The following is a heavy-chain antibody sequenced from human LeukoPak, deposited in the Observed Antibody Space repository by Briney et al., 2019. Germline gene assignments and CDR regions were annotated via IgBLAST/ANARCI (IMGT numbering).Heavy chain of an antibody. CDR2: ISPGDSEA. V-gene: IGHV5-51*01. CDR1: GYTFTNYY. D-gene: IGHD2-2*01. J-gene: IGHJ4*02. CDR3: ARRYCSSTSCNPYFFDF. Sequence: GESLKTSCKGSGYTFTNYYIGWVRQMPGKGLEWMGIISPGDSEARYSPSFQGQVTISADKSISTAYLRWSSLKASDSAIYYCARRYCSSTSCNPYFFDFWGQGTLVTVSS.